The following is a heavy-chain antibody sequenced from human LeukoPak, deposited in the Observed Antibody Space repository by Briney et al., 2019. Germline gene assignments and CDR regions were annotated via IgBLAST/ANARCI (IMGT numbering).Heavy chain of an antibody. CDR3: ARHTYGNSEFDY. V-gene: IGHV4-59*08. D-gene: IGHD4-23*01. CDR2: IYYSGST. J-gene: IGHJ4*02. CDR1: GGSISSYY. Sequence: PSETLSLTCIVSGGSISSYYWSWIRQPPGKGLEWIGYIYYSGSTNYNPSLKSRVTISVDTSKNQFSLKLSSVTAADTAVYYCARHTYGNSEFDYWGQGTLVTVSS.